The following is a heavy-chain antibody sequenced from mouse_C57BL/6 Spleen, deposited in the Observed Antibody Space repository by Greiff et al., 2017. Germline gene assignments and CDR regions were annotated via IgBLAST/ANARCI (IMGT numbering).Heavy chain of an antibody. Sequence: VQLQQPGAELVKPGASVKLSCKASGYTFTTYWMHWVKQRPGRGLEWIGSFAPNSGGTKYNEKFKSKATLTVDKPSSTAYMALSRLTSEDSAVYDCAREAYSNLYYYDMDYWGQGTSVTVSS. D-gene: IGHD2-5*01. CDR1: GYTFTTYW. CDR2: FAPNSGGT. CDR3: AREAYSNLYYYDMDY. V-gene: IGHV1-72*01. J-gene: IGHJ4*01.